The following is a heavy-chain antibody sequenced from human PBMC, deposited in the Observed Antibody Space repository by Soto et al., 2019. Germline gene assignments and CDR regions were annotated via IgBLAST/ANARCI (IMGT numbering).Heavy chain of an antibody. V-gene: IGHV3-23*01. CDR2: ISGSGGST. Sequence: GGSLRLSCAASGFTFSSYAMSWVRQAPGKGLEWVSAISGSGGSTYYADSVKGRFTISRDNSKNTLYLQMNSLRAEDTAVYYCASRWGGSGWYFQHWGQGTLVTVSS. CDR1: GFTFSSYA. CDR3: ASRWGGSGWYFQH. J-gene: IGHJ1*01. D-gene: IGHD6-19*01.